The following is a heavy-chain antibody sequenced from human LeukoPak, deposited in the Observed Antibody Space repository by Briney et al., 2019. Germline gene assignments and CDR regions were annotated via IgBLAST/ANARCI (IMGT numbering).Heavy chain of an antibody. V-gene: IGHV3-23*01. Sequence: RGSLRLSCGASGFSFSTYAMSWVRQAPGKGLEWVSGIVGGGGSTYYADSVKGRFPISRDNSKNMLYLQMNSLRAEDTAVYYCAKDLGRDYWGKGTLVTVSS. J-gene: IGHJ4*02. D-gene: IGHD3-16*01. CDR2: IVGGGGST. CDR1: GFSFSTYA. CDR3: AKDLGRDY.